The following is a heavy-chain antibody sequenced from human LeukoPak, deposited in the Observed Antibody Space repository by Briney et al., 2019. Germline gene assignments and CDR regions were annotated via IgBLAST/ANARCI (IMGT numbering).Heavy chain of an antibody. D-gene: IGHD2-15*01. CDR2: IIPVFGTA. Sequence: ASVKVSCKASGGTFSTYVISWVRQAPGQGLEWMGGIIPVFGTANYAEKFQDRVTITADKSTSTAYMELSSLRSEDTAMYYCAINQAGYCGGGSCYRHEFYYMDVWGKGTTVTVSS. CDR3: AINQAGYCGGGSCYRHEFYYMDV. J-gene: IGHJ6*03. CDR1: GGTFSTYV. V-gene: IGHV1-69*06.